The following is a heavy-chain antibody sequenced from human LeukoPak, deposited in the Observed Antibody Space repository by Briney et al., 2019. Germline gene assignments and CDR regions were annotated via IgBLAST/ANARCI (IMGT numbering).Heavy chain of an antibody. Sequence: ASVKVSCKASGYTFTSHGISWVRQAPGQGLEWMGWISAYNSNTNYAQKLQGRGIMTTDTSTSTAYIELRSLRSDDTAVYYCARIAVTAYYFDYWGEGTLVTVSS. D-gene: IGHD6-19*01. CDR3: ARIAVTAYYFDY. J-gene: IGHJ4*02. CDR1: GYTFTSHG. CDR2: ISAYNSNT. V-gene: IGHV1-18*04.